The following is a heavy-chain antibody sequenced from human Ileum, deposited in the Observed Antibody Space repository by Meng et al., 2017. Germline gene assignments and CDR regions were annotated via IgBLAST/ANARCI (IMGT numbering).Heavy chain of an antibody. V-gene: IGHV6-1*01. Sequence: SGQTLLKPPPTPSLPWFFSGDSVSSNASAWNWIRQSPSWGLEWLGSKYYRSEWFHDYALSVQGRLTINSDTSKNQFSLQLNSVTPEDAAIYYCASGWALDSWGQGILVTVSS. J-gene: IGHJ4*02. D-gene: IGHD5-24*01. CDR3: ASGWALDS. CDR2: KYYRSEWFH. CDR1: GDSVSSNASA.